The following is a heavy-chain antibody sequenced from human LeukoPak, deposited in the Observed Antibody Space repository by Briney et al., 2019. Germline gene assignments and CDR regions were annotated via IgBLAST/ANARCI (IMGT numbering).Heavy chain of an antibody. CDR3: AKGYNYAYGWFDP. CDR1: GGSISTYY. D-gene: IGHD5-18*01. V-gene: IGHV4-59*01. Sequence: PETLSLTCTVSGGSISTYYWSWIRQSPGKGLEWIGYINYSGSTNYNPSLKGRVTMSVDTSKNQVSLKLSSVTAADTAVYYCAKGYNYAYGWFDPWGQGTLVTVSS. CDR2: INYSGST. J-gene: IGHJ5*02.